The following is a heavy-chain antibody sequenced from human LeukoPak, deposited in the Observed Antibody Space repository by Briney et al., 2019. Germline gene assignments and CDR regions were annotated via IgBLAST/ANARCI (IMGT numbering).Heavy chain of an antibody. J-gene: IGHJ4*02. D-gene: IGHD3-22*01. Sequence: GRSLRLSCAASGFTFSSYGMHWVRQAPGKGLEWVAVISRDGSNKYCADSVKGRFTISRDNSKSTLYLQMNSLRGEDTAVYYCAKAMYADYDSSGLWGQGTLVTVSS. CDR1: GFTFSSYG. CDR2: ISRDGSNK. V-gene: IGHV3-30*18. CDR3: AKAMYADYDSSGL.